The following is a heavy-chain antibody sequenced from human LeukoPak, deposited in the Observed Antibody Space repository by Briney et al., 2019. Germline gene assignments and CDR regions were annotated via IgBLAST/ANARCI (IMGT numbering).Heavy chain of an antibody. CDR3: ARMTTGHDY. V-gene: IGHV4-34*01. CDR1: GVSFNDYY. D-gene: IGHD4-17*01. Sequence: PSETLSLTCAVSGVSFNDYYWSWVRQAPGKGLEWIGEINHSGYTNDSPSLKSRVTLSIDTSRKQFSLNLRTVTVADTGIYYCARMTTGHDYWGQGTLVTVSS. CDR2: INHSGYT. J-gene: IGHJ4*02.